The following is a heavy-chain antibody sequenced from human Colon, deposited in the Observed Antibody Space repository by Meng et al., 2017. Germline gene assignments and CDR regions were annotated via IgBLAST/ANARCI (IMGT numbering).Heavy chain of an antibody. V-gene: IGHV3-21*01. CDR3: AGGSVAVRFDS. CDR2: ISSTSNYK. Sequence: VQLGGFGGGLVKPGGSLRLSCAASGFTFSTYTMNWVRQAPGKGLKWVSSISSTSNYKYYADSVKGRFTISRDNAKNSLYLQMDSLSAEDTAVYYCAGGSVAVRFDSWGQGTLVTVSS. D-gene: IGHD6-19*01. CDR1: GFTFSTYT. J-gene: IGHJ4*02.